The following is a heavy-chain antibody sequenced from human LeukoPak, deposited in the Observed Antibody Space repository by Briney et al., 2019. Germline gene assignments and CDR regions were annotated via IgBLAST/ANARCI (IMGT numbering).Heavy chain of an antibody. V-gene: IGHV4-4*07. Sequence: PSETLSLTXTVSGGSISSHYWSWIRLPAGKGLEWIGRIYTSGSTNSNPSLKSRVTMSVDTSKNQFSLTLSSVTAADTAMYYCVRGLYDSSTYRAFHIWGQGTMVTVSS. J-gene: IGHJ3*02. CDR1: GGSISSHY. CDR2: IYTSGST. CDR3: VRGLYDSSTYRAFHI. D-gene: IGHD3-22*01.